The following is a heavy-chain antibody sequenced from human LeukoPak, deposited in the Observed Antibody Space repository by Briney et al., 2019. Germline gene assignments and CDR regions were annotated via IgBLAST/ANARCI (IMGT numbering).Heavy chain of an antibody. CDR3: AKVGSGSYYIIDFDY. V-gene: IGHV3-23*01. J-gene: IGHJ4*02. D-gene: IGHD1-26*01. CDR1: GFTFDDYA. CDR2: ISGSGGST. Sequence: PGGSLRLSCAASGFTFDDYAMHWVRQAPGKGLEWVSGISGSGGSTYYADSVKGRFTISRDNSKNTLYLQMNSLRAEDTAVYYCAKVGSGSYYIIDFDYWGQGTLVTVSS.